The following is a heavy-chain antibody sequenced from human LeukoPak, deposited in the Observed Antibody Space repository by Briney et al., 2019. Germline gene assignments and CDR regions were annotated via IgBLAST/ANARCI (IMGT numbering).Heavy chain of an antibody. CDR1: GGSLSSYY. CDR2: IYTSGST. J-gene: IGHJ4*02. V-gene: IGHV4-4*07. CDR3: ARGGTGTTFFDY. D-gene: IGHD1-1*01. Sequence: SETLSLTCTVSGGSLSSYYWSWIRQPAGKGLEWIGRIYTSGSTNYNPSLKSRVTISVDTSKNQFSLKLSSVTAADTAVYYCARGGTGTTFFDYWGQGTLVTVSS.